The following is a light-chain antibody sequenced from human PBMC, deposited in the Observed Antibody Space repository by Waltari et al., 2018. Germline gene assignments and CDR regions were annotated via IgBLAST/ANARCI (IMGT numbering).Light chain of an antibody. CDR2: GAS. V-gene: IGKV3-20*01. CDR1: QSVSSSY. J-gene: IGKJ5*01. CDR3: QQYGSSPPIT. Sequence: EIVLTQSPGTLSLSPGERATLSRRASQSVSSSYLAWYQQKPGQAPRLLIYGASSRATCIPDRFSGSGSGTDFTLTISRLEPEDFAVYYCQQYGSSPPITFGQGTRLEIK.